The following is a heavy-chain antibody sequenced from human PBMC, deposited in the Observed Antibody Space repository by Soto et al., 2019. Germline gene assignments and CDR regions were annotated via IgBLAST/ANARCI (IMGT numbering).Heavy chain of an antibody. J-gene: IGHJ5*02. V-gene: IGHV4-31*03. CDR1: GGSISGGGYY. D-gene: IGHD6-13*01. CDR3: ARAWTATAGWAKGFDL. Sequence: QVQLQESGPGLVEPSQTLSLTCTVSGGSISGGGYYWSWIRQHPGKGLEWSGYIYYSGTTFYNPSRKRGFNISVDASKTQLSLKLSSVAAADTAVYYCARAWTATAGWAKGFDLWGQGTLVTVSS. CDR2: IYYSGTT.